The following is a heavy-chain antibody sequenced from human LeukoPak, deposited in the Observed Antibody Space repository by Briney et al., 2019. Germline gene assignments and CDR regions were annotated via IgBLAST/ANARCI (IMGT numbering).Heavy chain of an antibody. CDR2: ISSSSSYI. CDR1: GFTFSSYS. V-gene: IGHV3-21*01. J-gene: IGHJ4*02. D-gene: IGHD6-6*01. Sequence: PGGSLRLSCAASGFTFSSYSMNWVRQAPGKGLEWVSSISSSSSYIYYADSVKGRFTISRDNAKNSLYLQMNSLRAEDTAVYYCARVRIAARPSYFDYWGQGTLVTVSS. CDR3: ARVRIAARPSYFDY.